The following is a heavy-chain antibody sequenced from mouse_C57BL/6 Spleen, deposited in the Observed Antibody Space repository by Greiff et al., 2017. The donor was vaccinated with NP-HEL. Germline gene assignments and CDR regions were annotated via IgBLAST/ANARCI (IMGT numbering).Heavy chain of an antibody. V-gene: IGHV1-76*01. CDR2: IYPGSGNT. CDR1: GYTFTDYY. CDR3: ARWDYYGSSAYAMDY. J-gene: IGHJ4*01. D-gene: IGHD1-1*01. Sequence: VQLQQSGAELVRPGASVKLSCKASGYTFTDYYINWVKQRPGQGLEWIARIYPGSGNTYYNEKFKGKATLTAEKSSSTAYMQLSSLTSEDSAVYFCARWDYYGSSAYAMDYWGQGTSVTVSS.